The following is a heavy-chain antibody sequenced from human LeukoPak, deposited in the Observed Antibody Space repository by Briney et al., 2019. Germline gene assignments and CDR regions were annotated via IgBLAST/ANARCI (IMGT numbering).Heavy chain of an antibody. V-gene: IGHV4-59*01. J-gene: IGHJ2*01. CDR1: GASINNNY. CDR2: IYSNGNT. CDR3: ASGTFDGPLYGTYWYFHV. D-gene: IGHD1-14*01. Sequence: SETLSLTCAVSGASINNNYWTWVWQPPGKGLEWIGYIYSNGNTNYNPSLKGRVTMSIETSKNQFSLQLPSVTAADTAVYYCASGTFDGPLYGTYWYFHVWGRGTLVTVSS.